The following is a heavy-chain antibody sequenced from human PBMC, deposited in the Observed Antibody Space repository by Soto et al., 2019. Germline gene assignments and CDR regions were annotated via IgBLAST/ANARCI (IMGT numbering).Heavy chain of an antibody. CDR3: ARDRGPMTGYHYGMAV. Sequence: ASVKVSFKASGYTFASYYMHWVRQAPGQGLEWMGIINPGGGSTTYAQKFRGRVTMTRDTSTSTVYMELSSLRSEDTAVYYCARDRGPMTGYHYGMAVWGQGTTVTVSS. V-gene: IGHV1-46*03. J-gene: IGHJ6*02. CDR2: INPGGGST. CDR1: GYTFASYY.